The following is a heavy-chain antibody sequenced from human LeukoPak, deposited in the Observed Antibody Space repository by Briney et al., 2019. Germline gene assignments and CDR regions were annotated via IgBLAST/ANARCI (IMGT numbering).Heavy chain of an antibody. D-gene: IGHD3-10*01. V-gene: IGHV4-34*01. J-gene: IGHJ5*02. Sequence: SETLSFTCAVYGGSFSGYYWSWIRQPPGKGLEWIGEINHSGSTNYNPSLKSRVTISVDTSKNQFSLKLSSVTAADTAVYYCARGAQQLLWFGVRKNWFDPWGQGTLVTVSS. CDR3: ARGAQQLLWFGVRKNWFDP. CDR1: GGSFSGYY. CDR2: INHSGST.